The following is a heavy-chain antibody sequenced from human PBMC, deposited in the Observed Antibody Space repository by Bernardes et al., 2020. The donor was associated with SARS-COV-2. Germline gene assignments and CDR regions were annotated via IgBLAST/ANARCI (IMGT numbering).Heavy chain of an antibody. V-gene: IGHV4-4*07. J-gene: IGHJ6*02. Sequence: SETLSLTCSVSGGSISTSYWRWIRQPAGPGLAWIGRMSASGRSNHNPSLRSRITMSVDTPQNQISLELSSVTAADTPVYYCAREGGTSGRGMDVWGQGTTVTVAS. D-gene: IGHD3-10*01. CDR3: AREGGTSGRGMDV. CDR2: MSASGRS. CDR1: GGSISTSY.